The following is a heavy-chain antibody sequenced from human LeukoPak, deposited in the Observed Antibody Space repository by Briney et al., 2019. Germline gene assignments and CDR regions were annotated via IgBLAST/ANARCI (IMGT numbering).Heavy chain of an antibody. CDR3: ARERPTIAARSSNWFDP. CDR1: GYTFTGYY. J-gene: IGHJ5*02. Sequence: ASVKVSCKASGYTFTGYYIHWVRQAPGQGLDWMGRINPNNGGTNYAQKFQGRVTMTRDTSTSTAYMELSSLRSEDTAVYYCARERPTIAARSSNWFDPWGQGTLVTVSS. D-gene: IGHD6-6*01. CDR2: INPNNGGT. V-gene: IGHV1-2*06.